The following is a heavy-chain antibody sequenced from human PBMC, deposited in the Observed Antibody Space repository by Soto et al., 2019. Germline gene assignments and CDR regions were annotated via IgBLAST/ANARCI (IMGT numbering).Heavy chain of an antibody. CDR3: VVDYKDRSGDWGH. CDR2: VSADSGNT. V-gene: IGHV1-18*01. CDR1: GYTFSAYG. D-gene: IGHD2-21*01. J-gene: IGHJ4*02. Sequence: VHLVQSGAGVKKPGASVKVSCKASGYTFSAYGISWVRQAPGQGLEWVGWVSADSGNTRYAQKVQGRVTMTTDTTTSTAYMEVRSLRSDDTAVYYCVVDYKDRSGDWGHWGQGTLVTVSS.